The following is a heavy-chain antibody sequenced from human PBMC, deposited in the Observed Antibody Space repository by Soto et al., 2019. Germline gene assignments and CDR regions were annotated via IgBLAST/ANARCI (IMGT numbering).Heavy chain of an antibody. CDR2: IYYSGST. D-gene: IGHD3-22*01. CDR3: ARGRTYYYDSSGYPSFDY. Sequence: PSETLSLTCTVSGGSISSGGYYWSWIRQHPGKGLEWIGYIYYSGSTYYNPSLKSRVTISVDTSKNQFSLKLSSVTAADTAVYYCARGRTYYYDSSGYPSFDYWGQGTLVTVSS. CDR1: GGSISSGGYY. V-gene: IGHV4-31*03. J-gene: IGHJ4*02.